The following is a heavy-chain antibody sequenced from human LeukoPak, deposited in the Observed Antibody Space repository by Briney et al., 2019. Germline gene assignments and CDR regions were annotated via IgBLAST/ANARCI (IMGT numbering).Heavy chain of an antibody. V-gene: IGHV1-2*02. CDR3: ARFRDGAFDI. D-gene: IGHD5-24*01. J-gene: IGHJ3*02. CDR1: GYSFTAFY. Sequence: GASVKVSCKTSGYSFTAFYIHWVRQAPGQGLEWMGWIHPRRGGTNYAQKFQGRVTMTRDTSISTAYMELSRLRSDDTAVYYCARFRDGAFDIWGQGTMVTVSS. CDR2: IHPRRGGT.